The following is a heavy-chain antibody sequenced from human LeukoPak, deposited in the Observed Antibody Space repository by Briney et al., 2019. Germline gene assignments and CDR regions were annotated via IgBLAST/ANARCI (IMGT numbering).Heavy chain of an antibody. J-gene: IGHJ5*02. CDR1: GFTFSSYA. CDR3: ARDATGDGDLES. Sequence: PGRSLRLSCAASGFTFSSYAMHWVRQAPGKGLEWVAVISYDGSNKYYADSVKGRFTISRDNSKNTLYLQMNSLRSEDTAVYYSARDATGDGDLESWGQGTLVTVSP. V-gene: IGHV3-30-3*01. CDR2: ISYDGSNK. D-gene: IGHD4-17*01.